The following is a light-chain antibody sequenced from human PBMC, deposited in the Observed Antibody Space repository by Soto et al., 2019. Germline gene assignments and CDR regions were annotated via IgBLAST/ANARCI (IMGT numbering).Light chain of an antibody. CDR2: DIS. Sequence: EIVMTQSPATLSVSPGERATLSCRASQSVSTNLAWYQQKPGQAPRLLIYDISTRATGIPARFSGSGSGTEFSLTISSLQSEDFAVYYCQQYNQWPPWTFGNGTKVEIK. CDR1: QSVSTN. CDR3: QQYNQWPPWT. J-gene: IGKJ1*01. V-gene: IGKV3-15*01.